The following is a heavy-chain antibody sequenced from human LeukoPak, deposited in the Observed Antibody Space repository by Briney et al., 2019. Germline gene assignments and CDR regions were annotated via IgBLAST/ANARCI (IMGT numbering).Heavy chain of an antibody. D-gene: IGHD3-16*01. J-gene: IGHJ4*02. Sequence: SETLSLTCTVSGGSISSSSYYWGWIRQPPGKGLEWIGSIYYSGSTYYNPSLKSRVTISVDTSKNQFSLKLSSVTAADTAVYCCASPLPIYDYVWGSYGDYFDYWGQGTLVTVSS. CDR1: GGSISSSSYY. CDR2: IYYSGST. CDR3: ASPLPIYDYVWGSYGDYFDY. V-gene: IGHV4-39*01.